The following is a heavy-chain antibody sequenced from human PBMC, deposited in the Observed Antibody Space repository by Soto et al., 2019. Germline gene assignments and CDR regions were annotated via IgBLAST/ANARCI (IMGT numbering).Heavy chain of an antibody. CDR3: ARDLEEKRITKIVDLGY. J-gene: IGHJ4*02. V-gene: IGHV3-21*01. D-gene: IGHD3-22*01. CDR2: ISSSSSYI. CDR1: GLKIGDYG. Sequence: AAGLKIGDYGGSWVRKETGKGLEWVSSISSSSSYIYYADSVKGRFTISRDNAKNSLYLQMNSLRAEDTAVYYCARDLEEKRITKIVDLGYWGQGSLVTVSS.